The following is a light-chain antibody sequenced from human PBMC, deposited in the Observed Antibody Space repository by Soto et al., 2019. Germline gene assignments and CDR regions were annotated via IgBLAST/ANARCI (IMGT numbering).Light chain of an antibody. V-gene: IGKV3-11*01. CDR1: QSVSSY. CDR3: QQRSNWPLT. CDR2: DAS. J-gene: IGKJ1*01. Sequence: EVVLTQSPATLSLSPGERDTLSCRASQSVSSYLAWYQQKPGQAPRLLIYDASNRATDIPARFSGSGSGTDFTLTISSLEPEDFAIYYCQQRSNWPLTFGQGTKVDIK.